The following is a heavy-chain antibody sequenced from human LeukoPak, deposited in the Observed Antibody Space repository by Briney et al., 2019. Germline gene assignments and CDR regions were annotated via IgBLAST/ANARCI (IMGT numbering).Heavy chain of an antibody. D-gene: IGHD5/OR15-5a*01. J-gene: IGHJ5*02. V-gene: IGHV3-74*01. CDR2: INSDGSST. Sequence: GGSLRLSCAASGFTFSSYWMHWVRQAPGKGLVWVSRINSDGSSTSYADSVKGRFTISRDNAKNSLYLQMNSLRAEDTALYYCAKSRYFIGSHNWFDPWGQGTLVTVSS. CDR1: GFTFSSYW. CDR3: AKSRYFIGSHNWFDP.